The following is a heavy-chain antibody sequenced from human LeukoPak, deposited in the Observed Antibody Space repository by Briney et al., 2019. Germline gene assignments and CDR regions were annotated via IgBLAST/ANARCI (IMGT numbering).Heavy chain of an antibody. Sequence: GGSLRLSCAASGFTFGSYALHWVRQAPGKGLEWVAVISHDGRHKFCADSVTGRLTISRDNSKNTLDLQANNLRAEDTAMYYCARGLVTTVVRGVPGWGGMDVWGQGTTVTVSS. V-gene: IGHV3-30*04. CDR1: GFTFGSYA. CDR2: ISHDGRHK. CDR3: ARGLVTTVVRGVPGWGGMDV. J-gene: IGHJ6*02. D-gene: IGHD3-10*01.